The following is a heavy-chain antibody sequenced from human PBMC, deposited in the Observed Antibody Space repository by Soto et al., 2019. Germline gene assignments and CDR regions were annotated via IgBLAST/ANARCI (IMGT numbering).Heavy chain of an antibody. V-gene: IGHV2-70*01. CDR3: ARATMVRGTERFDP. CDR2: IDWDDDK. Sequence: SGPTLVNPTQTLTLTCTFSGFSLSTSGMCVSWIRQPPGKALEWLALIDWDDDKYYSTSLKTRLTISKDTSKNQVVLTMTNMDPVDTATYYCARATMVRGTERFDPWGQGTLVTVSS. J-gene: IGHJ5*02. CDR1: GFSLSTSGMC. D-gene: IGHD3-10*01.